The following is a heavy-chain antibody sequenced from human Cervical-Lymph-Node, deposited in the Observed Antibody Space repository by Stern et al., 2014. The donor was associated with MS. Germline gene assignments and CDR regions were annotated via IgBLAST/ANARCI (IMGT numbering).Heavy chain of an antibody. D-gene: IGHD2-8*02. Sequence: QVQLQESGPGLVKPSETLSLTCVVSGDSISSYTHYWAWIRQPPGKGLEWIGSFYSSGPPYYTPPLKSRVTIPVDTSKNLFSLGLNSVTAADTAVYYCAKHACTGAACPFDLWGQGTLVTVSS. CDR3: AKHACTGAACPFDL. V-gene: IGHV4-39*01. CDR2: FYSSGPP. J-gene: IGHJ4*02. CDR1: GDSISSYTHY.